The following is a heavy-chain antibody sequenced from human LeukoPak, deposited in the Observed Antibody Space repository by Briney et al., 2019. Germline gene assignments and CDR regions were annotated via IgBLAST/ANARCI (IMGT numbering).Heavy chain of an antibody. D-gene: IGHD3-10*01. Sequence: GGSLRLSCAASGFTFSSSAMSWVRQAPGKGLEWVAAISDTGRLSYCADSVNGRFTISRDNSKNTLYLEMNSLRGEDTAVYYCARGDYDLSGSYHYGMDVWGQGTTVTVSS. CDR3: ARGDYDLSGSYHYGMDV. V-gene: IGHV3-23*01. CDR1: GFTFSSSA. CDR2: ISDTGRLS. J-gene: IGHJ6*02.